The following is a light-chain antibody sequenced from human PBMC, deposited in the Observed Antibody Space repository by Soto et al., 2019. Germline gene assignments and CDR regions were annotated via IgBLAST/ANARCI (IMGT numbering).Light chain of an antibody. CDR2: GAS. CDR1: QSVNSH. Sequence: EIVMTQSPATLSVSPGERATLSCRASQSVNSHLAWYQQKPGQAPRLLIYGASTRATGIPARFSGSGSGTEFTLTISGLQSEDFVVYYCQQYKNWPLTFGGGTKVEIK. J-gene: IGKJ4*01. CDR3: QQYKNWPLT. V-gene: IGKV3D-15*01.